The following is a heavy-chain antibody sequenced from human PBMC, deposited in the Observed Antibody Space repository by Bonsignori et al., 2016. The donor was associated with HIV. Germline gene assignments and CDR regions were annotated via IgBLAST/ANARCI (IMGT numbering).Heavy chain of an antibody. CDR3: ARDLRGNDFWSGYYSNY. V-gene: IGHV3-7*03. J-gene: IGHJ4*02. Sequence: GGSLRLSCTASGFTFSSYWMSWVRQAPGKGPEWVANINEDGSERFYVDSVRGRFTISRDNAQNSLYLQMNSLRAEDTALYYCARDLRGNDFWSGYYSNYWGQGTLGTVSS. CDR1: GFTFSSYW. D-gene: IGHD3-3*01. CDR2: INEDGSER.